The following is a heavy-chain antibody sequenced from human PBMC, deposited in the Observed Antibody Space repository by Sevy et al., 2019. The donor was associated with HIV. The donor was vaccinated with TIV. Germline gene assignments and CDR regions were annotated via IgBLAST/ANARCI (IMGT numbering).Heavy chain of an antibody. J-gene: IGHJ4*02. CDR2: IYYSGST. V-gene: IGHV4-39*01. Sequence: SETLSLTCTVSGGSISSSSYYWSWIRQPPGKGLEWLGSIYYSGSTYYNPSLKSRVTISVDTSKNQFSLKLSSVTAADTAVYYCARLIYDFWSGSHVDYWGQGTLVTVSS. D-gene: IGHD3-3*01. CDR3: ARLIYDFWSGSHVDY. CDR1: GGSISSSSYY.